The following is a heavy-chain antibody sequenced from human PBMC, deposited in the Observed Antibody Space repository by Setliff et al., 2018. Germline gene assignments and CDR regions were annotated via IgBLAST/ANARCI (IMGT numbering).Heavy chain of an antibody. CDR2: INNYNFNT. D-gene: IGHD3-22*01. CDR1: GYTFTNYG. V-gene: IGHV1-18*01. Sequence: ASVKVSCKASGYTFTNYGINWVRQAPGQGLEWMGWINNYNFNTNYPQKFLGRVTMTTDRSTSTAYMELRSLRSDDTAVYYCARINFYVSSGYYYASDYWGQGTLVTVSS. CDR3: ARINFYVSSGYYYASDY. J-gene: IGHJ4*02.